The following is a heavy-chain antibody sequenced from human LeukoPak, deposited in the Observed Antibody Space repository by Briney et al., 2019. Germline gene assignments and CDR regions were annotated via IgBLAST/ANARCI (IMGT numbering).Heavy chain of an antibody. J-gene: IGHJ4*02. V-gene: IGHV4-31*03. CDR2: IYYSGST. CDR1: GGSISSGGYY. CDR3: AGTSSGSYYPHPYYFDY. D-gene: IGHD3-10*01. Sequence: PSETLSLTCTVSGGSISSGGYYWSWIRQHPGKGLEWIGYIYYSGSTYYNPSLKSRVTISVDTSKNQFSLKLSSVTAADTAVYYCAGTSSGSYYPHPYYFDYWGQGTLVTVSS.